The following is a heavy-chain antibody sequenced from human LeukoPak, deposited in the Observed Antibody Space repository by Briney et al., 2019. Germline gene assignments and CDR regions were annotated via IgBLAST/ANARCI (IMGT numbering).Heavy chain of an antibody. Sequence: PSQTLSLTCTVSGGSISSGSYYWSWIRQPAGKGLEWIGRIYTSGSTYYNPSLKSRVTISVDTSKNQFSLKLSSVTAADTAVYYCASQGRLRLGKAKTLDYWGQGTLVTVSS. CDR3: ASQGRLRLGKAKTLDY. V-gene: IGHV4-61*02. D-gene: IGHD3-16*01. CDR1: GGSISSGSYY. CDR2: IYTSGST. J-gene: IGHJ4*02.